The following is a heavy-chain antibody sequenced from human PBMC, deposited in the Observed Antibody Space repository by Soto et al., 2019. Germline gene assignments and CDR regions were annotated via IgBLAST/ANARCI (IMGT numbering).Heavy chain of an antibody. D-gene: IGHD1-1*01. V-gene: IGHV1-2*04. CDR1: GYTFTGYY. J-gene: IGHJ6*02. Sequence: QVQLEQSGAEAKKPGASVKVSCKASGYTFTGYYIHWVRQAPGQGLEWMGWINTYTGSTNYAQKFQGWVTLTRDTSISTAYMEMNRLTSDDTAVYYCAREEQLGYYGMDVWGQGTTVTVSS. CDR3: AREEQLGYYGMDV. CDR2: INTYTGST.